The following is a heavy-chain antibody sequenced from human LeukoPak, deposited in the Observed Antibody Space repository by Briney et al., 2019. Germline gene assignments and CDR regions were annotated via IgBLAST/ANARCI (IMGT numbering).Heavy chain of an antibody. Sequence: GGSLRLSCAASGFTFSSYSMNWVRQAPGKGLEWVSSISSSSSYICYADSVKGRFTISRDNAKNSLYLQMNSLRAEDTAVYYCARDPSRYCSGGSCYADYWGQGTLVTVSS. CDR2: ISSSSSYI. J-gene: IGHJ4*02. V-gene: IGHV3-21*01. CDR3: ARDPSRYCSGGSCYADY. CDR1: GFTFSSYS. D-gene: IGHD2-15*01.